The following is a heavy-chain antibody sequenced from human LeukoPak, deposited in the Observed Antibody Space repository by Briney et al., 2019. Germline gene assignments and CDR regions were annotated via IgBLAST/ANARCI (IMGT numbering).Heavy chain of an antibody. CDR1: GGSISSGGYY. Sequence: ASETLSLTCTVSGGSISSGGYYWSWIRQHPGKGLEWIWYIYYSGSTYYNPSLKSRVTISVDTSKNQFSLKLSSVTAADTAVYYCAREPPYGDYKSGAFDIWGQGTMVTVSS. V-gene: IGHV4-31*03. J-gene: IGHJ3*02. CDR3: AREPPYGDYKSGAFDI. D-gene: IGHD4-17*01. CDR2: IYYSGST.